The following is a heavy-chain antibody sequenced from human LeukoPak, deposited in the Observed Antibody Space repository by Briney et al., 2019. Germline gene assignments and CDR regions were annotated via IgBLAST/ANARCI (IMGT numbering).Heavy chain of an antibody. Sequence: PGGSLRLSCAASGFTVNSNYMNWVRQAPGKGLEWVSYISSSSSTVYYADSVKGRFTISRDNAKNSLYLQMNSLRAEDTAVYYCAREGFDWLPHYWGQGTLVTVSS. V-gene: IGHV3-48*04. J-gene: IGHJ4*02. CDR2: ISSSSSTV. CDR1: GFTVNSNY. CDR3: AREGFDWLPHY. D-gene: IGHD3-9*01.